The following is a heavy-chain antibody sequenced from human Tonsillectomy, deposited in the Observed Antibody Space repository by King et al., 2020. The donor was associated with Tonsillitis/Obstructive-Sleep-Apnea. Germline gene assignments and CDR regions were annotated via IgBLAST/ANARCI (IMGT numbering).Heavy chain of an antibody. D-gene: IGHD2-2*01. CDR3: AAEGGYQPYYFDY. CDR1: GFTFSSYS. CDR2: ISSSSSYI. J-gene: IGHJ4*02. Sequence: EVQLVESGGGLVKPGGSLRLSCAASGFTFSSYSMNWVRQAPGKGLEWVSSISSSSSYIYYADSVKGRFTISRDNAKNSLYLQMNSLRAEDTAGYYCAAEGGYQPYYFDYWGQGTLVTVSS. V-gene: IGHV3-21*01.